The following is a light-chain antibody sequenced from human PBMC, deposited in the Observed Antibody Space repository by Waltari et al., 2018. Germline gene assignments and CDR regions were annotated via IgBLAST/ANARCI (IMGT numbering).Light chain of an antibody. J-gene: IGKJ1*01. CDR2: GVA. CDR1: QTVGSSY. V-gene: IGKV3-20*01. CDR3: QQYETSPWT. Sequence: EIVLTQTPGTLSLSPGERATLSCRASQTVGSSYLTWYQQKPGHAPRLHMYGVASRAAGFPDRFSGSGSGTVFTLTINRLEPEDSAVYYCQQYETSPWTFGQGTKVEIK.